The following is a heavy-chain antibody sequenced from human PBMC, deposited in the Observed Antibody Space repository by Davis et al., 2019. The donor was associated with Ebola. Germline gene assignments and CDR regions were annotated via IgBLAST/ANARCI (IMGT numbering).Heavy chain of an antibody. CDR2: IKQDGSGE. CDR3: ARGQGWIFNY. J-gene: IGHJ4*02. CDR1: GFTFSSYA. Sequence: PGGSLRLSCAASGFTFSSYAMFWVRQAPGKGLEWVANIKQDGSGEDYVASVRGRFTISRDNAKNSVYLQMNSLRVEDTAMYYCARGQGWIFNYWGQGTLVTVSS. V-gene: IGHV3-7*01. D-gene: IGHD2-2*03.